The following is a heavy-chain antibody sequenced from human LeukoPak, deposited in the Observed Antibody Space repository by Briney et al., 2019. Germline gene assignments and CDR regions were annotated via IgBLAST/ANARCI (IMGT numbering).Heavy chain of an antibody. D-gene: IGHD3-10*01. J-gene: IGHJ4*02. CDR3: AEDAGAPRGIDY. Sequence: GGSLRLSCAASGFTFSTYAIHWVRQAPGKGLEWVALISYYGSNKYYAGSVKGRFTISRDNSKNTLYLQMNSLRAEDTAVYYCAEDAGAPRGIDYWGRGPLV. CDR1: GFTFSTYA. V-gene: IGHV3-30*18. CDR2: ISYYGSNK.